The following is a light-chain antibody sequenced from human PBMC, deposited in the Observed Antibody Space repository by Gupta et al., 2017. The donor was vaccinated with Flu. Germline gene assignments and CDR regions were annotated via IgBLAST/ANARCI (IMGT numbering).Light chain of an antibody. Sequence: DVRMTQSPSTLSASVGDRVTITCRASQNVNSWLAWFQQKPGKAPRLLIYRASILESGVPLTFSGSGSETEFTLTINSLQPDDTATYYCRQENSYSSTFGQGTKVEIK. CDR2: RAS. CDR1: QNVNSW. CDR3: RQENSYSST. J-gene: IGKJ1*01. V-gene: IGKV1-5*03.